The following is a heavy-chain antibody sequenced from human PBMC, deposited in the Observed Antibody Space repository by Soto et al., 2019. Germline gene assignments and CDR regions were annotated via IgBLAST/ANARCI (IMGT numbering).Heavy chain of an antibody. V-gene: IGHV1-69*01. Sequence: QVQLVQSGAEVKKPGSSVKVSCKASGGTFSSYAISWVRQAPGQGLEWMGGIIPIFGTANYAQKFQGRVTITADESTSTAYMELSSLRSEDKAVYYCARDGEEYSSGWMNYYYYGMDVWGQGTTVTVSS. D-gene: IGHD6-19*01. CDR2: IIPIFGTA. J-gene: IGHJ6*02. CDR1: GGTFSSYA. CDR3: ARDGEEYSSGWMNYYYYGMDV.